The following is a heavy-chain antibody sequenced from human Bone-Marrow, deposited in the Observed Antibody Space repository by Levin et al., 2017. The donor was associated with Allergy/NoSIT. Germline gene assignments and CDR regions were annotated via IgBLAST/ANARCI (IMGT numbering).Heavy chain of an antibody. CDR1: GFTFSSYW. CDR3: ARCCSGWLRHFDY. V-gene: IGHV3-74*01. CDR2: INSDGSST. Sequence: SCAASGFTFSSYWMHWVRQAPGKGLVWVSRINSDGSSTSYADSVKGRFTISRDNAKNTLYLQMNSLRAEDTAVYYCARCCSGWLRHFDYWGQGTLVTVSS. D-gene: IGHD5-12*01. J-gene: IGHJ4*02.